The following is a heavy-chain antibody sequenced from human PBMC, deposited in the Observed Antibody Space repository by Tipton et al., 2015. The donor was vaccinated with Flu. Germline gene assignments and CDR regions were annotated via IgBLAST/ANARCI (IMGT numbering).Heavy chain of an antibody. Sequence: TLSLTCTVSGASITIYYLTWIPQPPGRGLEWIGPIYYSGSTDNNPSLKSRVTISVDTSKNPFSLKLSSVTAAGTAVYYCANNYHRNSRILHLRFLPWGQGTLVSVSS. V-gene: IGHV4-59*01. CDR3: ANNYHRNSRILHLRFLP. CDR1: GASITIYY. J-gene: IGHJ5*02. D-gene: IGHD2/OR15-2a*01. CDR2: IYYSGST.